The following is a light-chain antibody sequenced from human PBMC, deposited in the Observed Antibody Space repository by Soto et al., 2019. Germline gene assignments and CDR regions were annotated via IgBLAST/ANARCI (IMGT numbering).Light chain of an antibody. Sequence: DIQMTQSPSSLSASVGDRVTITCRASQSIGRFLNWYQQKPGKAPRLLIYAASSLQSGVPSRFCGSGSGTDFTLTISSLQPEDSATYYCQQSYSTPRLFTFCQGTNLEIK. CDR2: AAS. J-gene: IGKJ2*01. V-gene: IGKV1-39*01. CDR1: QSIGRF. CDR3: QQSYSTPRLFT.